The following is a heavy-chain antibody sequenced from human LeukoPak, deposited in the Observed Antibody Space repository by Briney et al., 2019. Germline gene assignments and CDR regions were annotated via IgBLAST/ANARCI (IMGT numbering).Heavy chain of an antibody. CDR2: ISSSSSYI. V-gene: IGHV3-21*01. D-gene: IGHD2-2*01. CDR3: ARELGGIVVVPAANDY. J-gene: IGHJ4*02. CDR1: GFTFSSYS. Sequence: PGGSLRLSCAASGFTFSSYSMNWVRQAPGKGLEWVSSISSSSSYIYYADSVTGRFTISRDNAKNSLYLQMNSLRAEDTAVYYCARELGGIVVVPAANDYWGQGTLVTVSS.